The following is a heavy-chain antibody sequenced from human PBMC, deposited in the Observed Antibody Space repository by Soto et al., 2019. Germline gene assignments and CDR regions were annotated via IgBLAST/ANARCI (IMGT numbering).Heavy chain of an antibody. V-gene: IGHV1-69*02. J-gene: IGHJ4*02. CDR2: IIPILGIA. Sequence: GASVKVSCKASGGTFSSYTISWVRQAPGQGLEWMGRIIPILGIANYAQKFQGRVTITADKSTSTAYMELSSLRSEDTAVYYCARARYFTNGVCYEFASSGYFDYWGQGTLVTVSS. CDR1: GGTFSSYT. CDR3: ARARYFTNGVCYEFASSGYFDY. D-gene: IGHD2-8*01.